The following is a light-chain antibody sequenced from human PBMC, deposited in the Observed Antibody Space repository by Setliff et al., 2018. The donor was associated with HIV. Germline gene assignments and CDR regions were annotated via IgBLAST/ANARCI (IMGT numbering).Light chain of an antibody. V-gene: IGLV2-14*03. Sequence: QSALTQPASVSGSPGQSITISCSGTNSDIGSHDYVSLYQQHPGKAPKLIIFSVTYRPSGVSDRFSGSKSGNTASLTISGLQPEDEADYYCASHRDTNTLEVFGTGTKVTVL. CDR1: NSDIGSHDY. CDR3: ASHRDTNTLEV. CDR2: SVT. J-gene: IGLJ1*01.